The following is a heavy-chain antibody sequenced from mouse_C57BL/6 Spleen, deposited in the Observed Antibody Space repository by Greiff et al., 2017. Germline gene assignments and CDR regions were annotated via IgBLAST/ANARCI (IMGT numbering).Heavy chain of an antibody. CDR2: IDPEDGET. CDR1: GFNIKDYY. CDR3: ARSDYSNYEGDWFAY. Sequence: VQLQQSGAELVKPGASVKLSCTASGFNIKDYYMHWVKQRTEQGLEWIGRIDPEDGETKSAPKFQGKATITADTSSNTAYLQLSSLTSEDTAVYYCARSDYSNYEGDWFAYWGQGTLVTVSA. J-gene: IGHJ3*01. V-gene: IGHV14-2*01. D-gene: IGHD2-5*01.